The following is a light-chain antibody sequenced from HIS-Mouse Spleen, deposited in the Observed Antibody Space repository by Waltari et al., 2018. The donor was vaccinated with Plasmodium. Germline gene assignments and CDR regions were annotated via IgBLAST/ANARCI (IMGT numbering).Light chain of an antibody. CDR3: QQYNNWPPYT. CDR2: GAS. V-gene: IGKV3-15*01. Sequence: EIVTTQSPAILPVSPGERATLSCRASQSVSSNLAWYQQKPGQAPRLLIYGASTRATGIPARFSGSGSGTEFTLTISSMQSEDFAVYYCQQYNNWPPYTFGQGTKLEIK. CDR1: QSVSSN. J-gene: IGKJ2*01.